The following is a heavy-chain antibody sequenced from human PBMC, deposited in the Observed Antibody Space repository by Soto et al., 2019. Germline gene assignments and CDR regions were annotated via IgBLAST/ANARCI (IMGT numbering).Heavy chain of an antibody. J-gene: IGHJ6*02. CDR2: IYYSGTT. CDR1: GGSISSSSYY. CDR3: ARLLRHNYYGMDV. D-gene: IGHD5-12*01. Sequence: QLQLQESGPGLVKPSETLSLTCTVSGGSISSSSYYWGWIRQPPGKGLEWIGSIYYSGTTYSNPSLKSRVTISVDTAKNQFSLKLSSVTAADTAVYYCARLLRHNYYGMDVWGQGTTVTVSS. V-gene: IGHV4-39*01.